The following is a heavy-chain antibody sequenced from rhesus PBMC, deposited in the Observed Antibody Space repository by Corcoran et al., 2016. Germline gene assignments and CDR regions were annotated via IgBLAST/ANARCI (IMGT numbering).Heavy chain of an antibody. D-gene: IGHD2-27*01. J-gene: IGHJ4*01. V-gene: IGHV5-43*01. CDR1: GYSFTGSW. CDR2: IYPGDSDT. CDR3: AKGRGTFDY. Sequence: EVQLVQSGAEVKRPGESLRISCKTSGYSFTGSWISWGRQMPGKGLEWMGSIYPGDSDTRYNPSFQGHVTISADKSISTTYLQWSSLKASDTATYYCAKGRGTFDYWGQGVLVTVSS.